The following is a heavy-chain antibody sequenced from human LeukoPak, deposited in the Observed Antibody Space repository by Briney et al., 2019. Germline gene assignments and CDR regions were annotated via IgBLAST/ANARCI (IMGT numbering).Heavy chain of an antibody. CDR2: IYPGDSDT. CDR1: GYSFTSYW. J-gene: IGHJ4*02. V-gene: IGHV5-51*01. Sequence: GESLKISCKGSGYSFTSYWIAWVRQMPGKGLEWMGIIYPGDSDTRYSPSFQGQVTISADKSISTPYLQWSSLKASDTAMYYCARLDGYSSNWHPFDYWGQGTLVTVSS. CDR3: ARLDGYSSNWHPFDY. D-gene: IGHD6-13*01.